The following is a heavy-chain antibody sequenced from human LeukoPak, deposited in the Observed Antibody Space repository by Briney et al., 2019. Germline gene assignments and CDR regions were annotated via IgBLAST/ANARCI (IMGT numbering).Heavy chain of an antibody. V-gene: IGHV1-2*02. CDR2: TNPNSGVT. D-gene: IGHD5-12*01. Sequence: AASVKVSCKASGYSFTGYYIPWVRQAPGQGLEWMGWTNPNSGVTKYEQKFQGRVTMTRDTSTSTAYMELSSLRSDDTAVYYCARGAVGYSGYDNWFDPWGQGTLVTVSS. CDR3: ARGAVGYSGYDNWFDP. J-gene: IGHJ5*02. CDR1: GYSFTGYY.